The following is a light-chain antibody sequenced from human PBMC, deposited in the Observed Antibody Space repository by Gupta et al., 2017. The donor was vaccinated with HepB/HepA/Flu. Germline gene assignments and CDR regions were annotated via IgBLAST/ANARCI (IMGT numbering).Light chain of an antibody. J-gene: IGLJ1*01. CDR2: NNN. Sequence: QSVLTQPPSASGTPGQRVTISCSESSSNIGSNPVNWFQQLPGTAPKLLIYNNNQRPSGVPDRVSGSKSGTSASLAISGLQSEDEADYYCAAWDDSLSGYVFGTGTKVTVL. V-gene: IGLV1-44*01. CDR3: AAWDDSLSGYV. CDR1: SSNIGSNP.